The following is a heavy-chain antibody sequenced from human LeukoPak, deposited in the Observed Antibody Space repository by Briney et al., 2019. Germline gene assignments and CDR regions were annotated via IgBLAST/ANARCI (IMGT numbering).Heavy chain of an antibody. D-gene: IGHD1-1*01. CDR2: INPSNGGT. Sequence: GASVKVSCKESGYTFIGYYIHWLRQAPGQGLEWMGWINPSNGGTNYAQRFQGRVAMTRDTSISTAYMEMSRLTFDDTAVSYCASGPTLGTTHPYFDYWGQGTLVTVSS. CDR3: ASGPTLGTTHPYFDY. J-gene: IGHJ4*02. V-gene: IGHV1-2*02. CDR1: GYTFIGYY.